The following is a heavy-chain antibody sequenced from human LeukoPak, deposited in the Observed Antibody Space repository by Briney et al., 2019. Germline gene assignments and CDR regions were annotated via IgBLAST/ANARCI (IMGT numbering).Heavy chain of an antibody. Sequence: GGSLRLSCAASGFPFSSYVMHWVRKAAGKGLEWVAVISHDGSNTYYADSVKGRFTISRDNPKNTLSLQMNSLRPEDTAVYYCARDRVGSTQFDYWGQGTLVTVSS. V-gene: IGHV3-30*01. D-gene: IGHD1-26*01. CDR2: ISHDGSNT. CDR1: GFPFSSYV. CDR3: ARDRVGSTQFDY. J-gene: IGHJ4*02.